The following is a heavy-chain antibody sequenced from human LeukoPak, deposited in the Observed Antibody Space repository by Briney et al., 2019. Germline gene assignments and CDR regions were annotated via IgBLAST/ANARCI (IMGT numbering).Heavy chain of an antibody. J-gene: IGHJ3*02. CDR2: IHYTGNT. D-gene: IGHD3-22*01. Sequence: SETLSLTCTVSGGSISSYYWSWIRQPPGKGLEWIAYIHYTGNTNYNPSLKSRVTISVDTSKNQFSLRLTSVTAADTAVYYCARETYYFDRGGHEDSFDIWGQGTMVTVSS. CDR1: GGSISSYY. V-gene: IGHV4-59*01. CDR3: ARETYYFDRGGHEDSFDI.